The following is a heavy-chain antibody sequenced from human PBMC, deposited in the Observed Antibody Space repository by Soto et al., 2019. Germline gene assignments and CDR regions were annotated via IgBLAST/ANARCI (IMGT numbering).Heavy chain of an antibody. J-gene: IGHJ6*02. CDR3: AADNIVLVPAASDYYYGMDV. V-gene: IGHV1-58*01. CDR1: GFTFTSSA. D-gene: IGHD2-2*01. CDR2: IVVGSGNT. Sequence: QMQLVQSGPEVKKPGTSVKVSCKASGFTFTSSAVQWVRQARGQRLGWIGWIVVGSGNTNYAQKFQERVTITRDMSTSTAYMELSSLRSEDTAVYYCAADNIVLVPAASDYYYGMDVWGQGTTVTVSS.